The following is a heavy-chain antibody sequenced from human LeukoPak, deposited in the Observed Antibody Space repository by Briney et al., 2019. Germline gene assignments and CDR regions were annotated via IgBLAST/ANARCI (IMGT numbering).Heavy chain of an antibody. D-gene: IGHD6-6*01. J-gene: IGHJ4*02. CDR2: IYPGESDT. CDR1: RYNFTTYW. CDR3: ARLGTGSSSSSAY. Sequence: GESLKISCKGSRYNFTTYWLGWVRQMPGKGVEWMGIIYPGESDTRYSQSFQGQVTISADKSISPAYLQWSSLKASDTAMYYCARLGTGSSSSSAYWGQGTLVTVSS. V-gene: IGHV5-51*01.